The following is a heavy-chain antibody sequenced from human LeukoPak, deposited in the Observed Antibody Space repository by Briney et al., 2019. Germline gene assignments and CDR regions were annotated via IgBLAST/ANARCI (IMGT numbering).Heavy chain of an antibody. D-gene: IGHD4-17*01. V-gene: IGHV1-69*13. Sequence: SVKVSCKASGVTFSSYAISWVRQAPGQGLEWMGGIIPIFGTANYAQKFQGRVTITADESTSTAYMELSSLRSEDTAVYYCARESTVTNGGRFDYWGQGTLVTVSS. J-gene: IGHJ4*02. CDR3: ARESTVTNGGRFDY. CDR2: IIPIFGTA. CDR1: GVTFSSYA.